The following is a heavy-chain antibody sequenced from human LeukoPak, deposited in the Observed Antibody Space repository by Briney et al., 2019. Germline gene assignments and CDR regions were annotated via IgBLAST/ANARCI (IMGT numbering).Heavy chain of an antibody. D-gene: IGHD5-12*01. CDR2: MNPNSGNT. Sequence: ASVKVSCKASGYTFTSYDINWVRQATGQGLEWMGWMNPNSGNTGYAQKFQGRVTITRNTSISTAYMELSSLRSEDTAVYYRARGVAYYYYYYMDVWGKGTTVTVSS. J-gene: IGHJ6*03. CDR3: ARGVAYYYYYYMDV. V-gene: IGHV1-8*03. CDR1: GYTFTSYD.